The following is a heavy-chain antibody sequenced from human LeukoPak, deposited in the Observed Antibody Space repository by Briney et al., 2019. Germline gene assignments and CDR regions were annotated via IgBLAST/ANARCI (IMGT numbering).Heavy chain of an antibody. Sequence: SETLALICAVYGGSFSGYYWSWIRQPPGKGLEWIGEINHSGSTNYNPSLKSRVTISVDTSKNQFSLKLSSVTAADTAVYYCARGPITMVRGVYYYYYGMDVWGHGNTGSVSS. V-gene: IGHV4-34*01. D-gene: IGHD3-10*01. CDR2: INHSGST. CDR1: GGSFSGYY. CDR3: ARGPITMVRGVYYYYYGMDV. J-gene: IGHJ6*02.